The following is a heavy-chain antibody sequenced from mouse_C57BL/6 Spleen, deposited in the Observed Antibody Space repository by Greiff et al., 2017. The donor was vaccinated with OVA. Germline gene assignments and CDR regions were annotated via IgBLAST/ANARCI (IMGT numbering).Heavy chain of an antibody. Sequence: QVQLKESGAELVRPGTSVKVSCKASGYAFTNYLIEWVKQRPGQGLEWIGVINPGSGGTNYNEKFKGKATLTADKSSSTAYMQLSSLTSEDSAVYFCRAHYYGSYYFDYWGQGTTLTVSS. V-gene: IGHV1-54*01. CDR2: INPGSGGT. J-gene: IGHJ2*01. D-gene: IGHD1-1*01. CDR3: RAHYYGSYYFDY. CDR1: GYAFTNYL.